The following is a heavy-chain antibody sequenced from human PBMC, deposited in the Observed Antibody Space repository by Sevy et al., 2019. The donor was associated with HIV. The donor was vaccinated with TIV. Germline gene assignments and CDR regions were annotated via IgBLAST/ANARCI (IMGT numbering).Heavy chain of an antibody. CDR3: ASDLTAPYYYYGMDV. CDR2: IKQDGSEK. V-gene: IGHV3-7*01. D-gene: IGHD1-20*01. CDR1: GFTFSSFS. Sequence: GGSLRPSCPASGFTFSSFSMSWVRQAPGRGLEWVANIKQDGSEKYLVDSVKGRFTISRDNARTSVYLQMNSLRAEDTGVYYCASDLTAPYYYYGMDVWGQRTMVTVSS. J-gene: IGHJ6*02.